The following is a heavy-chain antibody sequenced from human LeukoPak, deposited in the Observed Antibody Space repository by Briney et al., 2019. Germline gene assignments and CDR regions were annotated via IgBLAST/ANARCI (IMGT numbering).Heavy chain of an antibody. J-gene: IGHJ4*02. CDR1: GFTFSSYT. CDR2: ISGGSPYT. Sequence: GGSLRLSCAASGFTFSSYTMNWVRQAPGKGLEWVSSISGGSPYTFYADSVMGRFTISRDNAKNSLYLHMSSLRAEDTAVYYCARVRDLYRDYWGQGILVSVSS. CDR3: ARVRDLYRDY. V-gene: IGHV3-21*01. D-gene: IGHD5-12*01.